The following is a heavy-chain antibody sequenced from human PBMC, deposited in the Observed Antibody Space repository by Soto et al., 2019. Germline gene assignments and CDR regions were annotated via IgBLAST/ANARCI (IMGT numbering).Heavy chain of an antibody. CDR2: TYYRSKWYY. CDR3: ARLEGNSWIDY. CDR1: GDSVSSNSVV. V-gene: IGHV6-1*01. J-gene: IGHJ4*02. D-gene: IGHD6-13*01. Sequence: SQTLSLTCVISGDSVSSNSVVWNWIRQSPSRGLEWLGRTYYRSKWYYEYAESVKSRIIINPDTSKNQLSLQLNSVTPEDTGVYYCARLEGNSWIDYWGQGTLVTVSS.